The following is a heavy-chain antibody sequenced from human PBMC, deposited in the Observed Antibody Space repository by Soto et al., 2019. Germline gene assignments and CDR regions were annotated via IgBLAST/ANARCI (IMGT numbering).Heavy chain of an antibody. CDR3: ARDKAAAGHYYYYYGMDV. Sequence: SPTLSLPCAISGDSVSSTSAAWTWIRQSPSRGLEWLGRTYYRSKWYNDYAVSVKSRITINPDTSKNQFSLQLNSVTPEDTAVYYCARDKAAAGHYYYYYGMDVWGQGTTVTVSS. D-gene: IGHD6-13*01. CDR2: TYYRSKWYN. J-gene: IGHJ6*02. CDR1: GDSVSSTSAA. V-gene: IGHV6-1*01.